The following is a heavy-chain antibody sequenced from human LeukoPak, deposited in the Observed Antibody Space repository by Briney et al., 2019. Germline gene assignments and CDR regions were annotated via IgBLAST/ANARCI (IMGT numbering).Heavy chain of an antibody. J-gene: IGHJ4*02. Sequence: PSETLSLTCAVYGGSFSGYYWSWIRQPPGKGLEWIGEINHSGSTNYNPSLKSRVTISVDTSKNQFSLKLSSVTAADTAVYYCARGRFADYWGQGTLVTVPS. CDR2: INHSGST. CDR1: GGSFSGYY. D-gene: IGHD3-10*01. CDR3: ARGRFADY. V-gene: IGHV4-34*01.